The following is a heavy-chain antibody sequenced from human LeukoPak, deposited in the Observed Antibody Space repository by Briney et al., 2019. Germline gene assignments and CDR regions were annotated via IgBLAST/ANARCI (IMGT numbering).Heavy chain of an antibody. CDR1: GGSISSGSYY. V-gene: IGHV4-61*02. D-gene: IGHD4-17*01. Sequence: KASETLSLTCTVSGGSISSGSYYWSWIRQPAGKGLEWIGRIYTSGSTNYNPSLKSRVTISVDTSKNQFSLKLSSVTAADTAVYYCARVPQRTTVTIGRWFDPWGQGTLVTVSS. CDR3: ARVPQRTTVTIGRWFDP. CDR2: IYTSGST. J-gene: IGHJ5*02.